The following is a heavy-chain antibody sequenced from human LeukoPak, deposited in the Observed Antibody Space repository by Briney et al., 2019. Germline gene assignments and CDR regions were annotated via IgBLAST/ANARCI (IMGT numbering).Heavy chain of an antibody. CDR1: GFTFSSYG. Sequence: PGGSLRLSCAASGFTFSSYGMSWVRQAPGKGLEWVSAISGSGGSTYYADSVKGRFTISRDNSKNTLYLQMSSLRAEDTAVYYCARVGLHTILNTMIVVQAGGYFDYWGQGTLVTVSS. CDR2: ISGSGGST. V-gene: IGHV3-23*01. J-gene: IGHJ4*02. D-gene: IGHD3-22*01. CDR3: ARVGLHTILNTMIVVQAGGYFDY.